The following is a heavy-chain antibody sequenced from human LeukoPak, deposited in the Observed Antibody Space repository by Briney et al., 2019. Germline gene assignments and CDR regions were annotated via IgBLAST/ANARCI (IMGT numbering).Heavy chain of an antibody. CDR2: ISYDGSNK. Sequence: GGSLRLSCAASGFTFSSYGMHWVRQAPGKGLEWVAVISYDGSNKYYADSVKGRFTISRDNSKNTLYLQMNSLRAEDTAVYYCTRPYCSGGSSYAHYYYYSMDVWGQGTTVTVSS. J-gene: IGHJ6*02. D-gene: IGHD2-15*01. CDR1: GFTFSSYG. V-gene: IGHV3-30*03. CDR3: TRPYCSGGSSYAHYYYYSMDV.